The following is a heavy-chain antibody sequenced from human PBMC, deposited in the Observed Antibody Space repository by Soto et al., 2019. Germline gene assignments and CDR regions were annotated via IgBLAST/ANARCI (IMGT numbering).Heavy chain of an antibody. Sequence: ASVKVSCKASGYTFTSYDINWVRQATGQGLEWMGWMNPNSGNTGYAQKFQGRVTMTRNTSISTAYMELSSLRSEDTAVYYCARAFRGGVGQHYYYYMDVWGKGTTVTLSS. V-gene: IGHV1-8*01. D-gene: IGHD3-16*01. CDR2: MNPNSGNT. CDR1: GYTFTSYD. CDR3: ARAFRGGVGQHYYYYMDV. J-gene: IGHJ6*03.